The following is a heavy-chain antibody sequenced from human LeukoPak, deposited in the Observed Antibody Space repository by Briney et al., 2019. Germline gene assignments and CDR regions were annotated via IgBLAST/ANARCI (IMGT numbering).Heavy chain of an antibody. Sequence: SETLSLTCTVSGYSISSGYYWGWIRQSPGKGLEWIWRIYHRGNTYYNPSLKSRVTISVDTSKNQFSLKLTSLTAADTAMYYCARGLGYCSGASCYQVDYWGQGTLVTVSS. CDR1: GYSISSGYY. D-gene: IGHD2-15*01. V-gene: IGHV4-38-2*02. J-gene: IGHJ4*02. CDR2: IYHRGNT. CDR3: ARGLGYCSGASCYQVDY.